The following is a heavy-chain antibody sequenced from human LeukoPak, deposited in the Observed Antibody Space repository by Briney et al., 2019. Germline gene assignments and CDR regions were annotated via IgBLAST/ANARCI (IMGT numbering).Heavy chain of an antibody. CDR1: GFTFSSYG. CDR3: ARADYGSGSYFNE. Sequence: GGSLRLSCAASGFTFSSYGMNWVRQAPGKRLEWVSYISSSSDSIYYADSVKGRFTISRDNAENSLYLQMNSLRVEDTAVYYCARADYGSGSYFNEWGQGTLVTVSS. V-gene: IGHV3-48*01. CDR2: ISSSSDSI. D-gene: IGHD3-10*01. J-gene: IGHJ4*02.